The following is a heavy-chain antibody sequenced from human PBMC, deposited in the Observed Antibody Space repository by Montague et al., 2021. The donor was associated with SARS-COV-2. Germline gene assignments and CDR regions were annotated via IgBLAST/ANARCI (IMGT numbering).Heavy chain of an antibody. J-gene: IGHJ5*02. D-gene: IGHD1-1*01. Sequence: SETLSLTCAVSGDSISSRSWWSWVRQSPGKGLEGIADVYHTGSTNYNASLASRVSLSVDKSNNQFSLKLTSVTAADTAVYFCARGVDGGYWDDGKIREFSWFDHWGQGILVTVSS. CDR3: ARGVDGGYWDDGKIREFSWFDH. CDR1: GDSISSRSW. V-gene: IGHV4-4*02. CDR2: VYHTGST.